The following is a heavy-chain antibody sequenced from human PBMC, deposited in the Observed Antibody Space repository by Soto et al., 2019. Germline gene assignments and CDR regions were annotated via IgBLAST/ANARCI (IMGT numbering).Heavy chain of an antibody. CDR1: GGTFSSYT. CDR3: AAGIVVVAATLAYFDY. Sequence: SVKVSCKASGGTFSSYTISWVRQAPGQGLEWMGRIIPILGIANYAQKFQGRVTITADKSTCTAYMELSSLRSEDTAVYYCAAGIVVVAATLAYFDYWGQGTLVTVSS. V-gene: IGHV1-69*02. D-gene: IGHD2-15*01. J-gene: IGHJ4*02. CDR2: IIPILGIA.